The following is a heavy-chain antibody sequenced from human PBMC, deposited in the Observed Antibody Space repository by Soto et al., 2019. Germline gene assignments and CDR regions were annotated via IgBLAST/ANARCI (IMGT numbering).Heavy chain of an antibody. CDR1: GYTFTSYY. Sequence: QVQLVQSGAEVKKPGASVKVSCKASGYTFTSYYMHWVRQAPGQGLEWMGIINPSGGSTSYAQKFQGRVTMTRDTSTSTVYMELSSLRSEDTAVYYCARDPFSIQVVVAATREYYFDYWGQGTLVTVSS. D-gene: IGHD2-15*01. CDR3: ARDPFSIQVVVAATREYYFDY. J-gene: IGHJ4*02. CDR2: INPSGGST. V-gene: IGHV1-46*03.